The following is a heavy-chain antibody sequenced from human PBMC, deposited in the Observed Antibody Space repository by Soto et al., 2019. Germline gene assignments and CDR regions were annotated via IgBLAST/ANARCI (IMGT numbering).Heavy chain of an antibody. V-gene: IGHV4-59*01. Sequence: PSETLSLTYTVSGGSISSYYWSWLRQPPGKGLEWIGYIYYSGSTNYNPSLKSRVTISVDTSKNQFSLKLSSVTAADTAVYYCARDPTDYYDSSATLDAFDIWGQGTMVTVSS. CDR1: GGSISSYY. J-gene: IGHJ3*02. D-gene: IGHD3-22*01. CDR2: IYYSGST. CDR3: ARDPTDYYDSSATLDAFDI.